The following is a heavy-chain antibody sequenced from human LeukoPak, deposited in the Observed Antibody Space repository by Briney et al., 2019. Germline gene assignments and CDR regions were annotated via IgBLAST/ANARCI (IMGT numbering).Heavy chain of an antibody. J-gene: IGHJ4*02. V-gene: IGHV3-30*15. CDR2: ISYDGNTH. D-gene: IGHD3-16*02. CDR3: ARGGYYDYAWGTYRSFSLDY. Sequence: GGSLRPSCAAFRFTFSYYAMHWVRQAPGKGLEWVAVISYDGNTHYYADSVKGRFTISRDNSKNTLFLQMSSLRAEDTAVYYCARGGYYDYAWGTYRSFSLDYWGQGTLVSVSS. CDR1: RFTFSYYA.